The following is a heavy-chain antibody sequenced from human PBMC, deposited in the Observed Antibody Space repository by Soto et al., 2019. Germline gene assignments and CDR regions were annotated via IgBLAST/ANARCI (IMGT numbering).Heavy chain of an antibody. CDR2: MNPNSGNT. D-gene: IGHD3-9*01. CDR1: GYTFTSYD. CDR3: ARGPTGLRYFDWLTNWFDP. Sequence: ASVKVSCKASGYTFTSYDINWVRQATGQGLEWMGWMNPNSGNTGYAQKFQGRVTMTRNTSISTAYMELSSLRSEDTAVYYCARGPTGLRYFDWLTNWFDPWGQGTLVTVSS. V-gene: IGHV1-8*01. J-gene: IGHJ5*02.